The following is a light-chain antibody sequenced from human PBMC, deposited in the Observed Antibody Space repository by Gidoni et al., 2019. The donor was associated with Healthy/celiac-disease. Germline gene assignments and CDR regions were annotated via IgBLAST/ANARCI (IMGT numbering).Light chain of an antibody. V-gene: IGLV2-14*01. J-gene: IGLJ1*01. CDR3: SSYTSSSTLYV. Sequence: QSALTQPASVSGSPGQSITISCTGTSSDVGCYNYVSWYQQHTGKAPKLMIYEVSNRPSGVSNRFSGSKSGNTASLTISGLQAEDEADYYCSSYTSSSTLYVFGTGTKVTVL. CDR1: SSDVGCYNY. CDR2: EVS.